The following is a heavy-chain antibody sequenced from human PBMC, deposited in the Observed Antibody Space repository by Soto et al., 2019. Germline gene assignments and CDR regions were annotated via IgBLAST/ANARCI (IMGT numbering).Heavy chain of an antibody. V-gene: IGHV4-59*01. CDR2: IYYSGST. D-gene: IGHD4-17*01. CDR3: ARGQIYGDYVTYTFDY. J-gene: IGHJ4*02. Sequence: SETLSLTCTVSGGSISSYYWSWIRQPPGKGLEWIGYIYYSGSTNYNPSLKSRVTISVDTSKNQFSLKLSSVTAADTAVYYCARGQIYGDYVTYTFDYWGQGTLVTVSS. CDR1: GGSISSYY.